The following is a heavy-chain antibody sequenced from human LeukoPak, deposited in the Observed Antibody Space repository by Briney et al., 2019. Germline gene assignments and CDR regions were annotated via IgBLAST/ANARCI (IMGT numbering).Heavy chain of an antibody. Sequence: SETLSLTCAVYGGSFSGYYWSWIRQPPGKGLEWIGEINHSGSTNYNPSLKSRVTISVDTSKNQLSLKLSSVTAADTAVYYCARTIVVVPAAIWTTRLTGSYRVDNWFDPWGQGTLVTVSS. CDR1: GGSFSGYY. CDR2: INHSGST. D-gene: IGHD2-2*02. J-gene: IGHJ5*02. V-gene: IGHV4-34*01. CDR3: ARTIVVVPAAIWTTRLTGSYRVDNWFDP.